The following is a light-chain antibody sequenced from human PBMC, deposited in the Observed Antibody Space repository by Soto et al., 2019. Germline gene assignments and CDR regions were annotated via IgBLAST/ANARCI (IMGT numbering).Light chain of an antibody. Sequence: DIQMTQSPSTLSASVGDRVTISCRASQDISIYLAWYQQKPGKAPKLLIYDASSLESGVPSSFSGSGSGTEFTLTICRLQPADCATYYSQQYYAYSTFGLGTKVDIK. CDR3: QQYYAYST. CDR1: QDISIY. CDR2: DAS. J-gene: IGKJ1*01. V-gene: IGKV1-5*01.